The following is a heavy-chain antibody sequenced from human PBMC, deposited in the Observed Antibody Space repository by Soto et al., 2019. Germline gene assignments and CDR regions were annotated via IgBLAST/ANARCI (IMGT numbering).Heavy chain of an antibody. V-gene: IGHV3-23*01. CDR3: AKDRRAGGNYGFYSDF. CDR1: GFTFSSYG. CDR2: SSATGAGT. Sequence: GGSLRLSCAASGFTFSSYGMTWVRQAPGKGLEWVSFSSATGAGTYYADSVKGRFTISRDNSKNTLYLQMASLRADDTAVYYCAKDRRAGGNYGFYSDFWGQGALVTVSS. J-gene: IGHJ4*02. D-gene: IGHD1-7*01.